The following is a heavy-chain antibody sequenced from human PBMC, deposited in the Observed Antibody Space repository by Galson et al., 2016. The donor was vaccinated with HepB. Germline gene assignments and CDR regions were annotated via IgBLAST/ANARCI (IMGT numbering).Heavy chain of an antibody. CDR1: GFIFSSSK. V-gene: IGHV3-48*02. CDR3: ARDMLRTSYFDY. J-gene: IGHJ4*02. Sequence: SLRLSCAASGFIFSSSKMNWVRQAPGKGLEWVSYITDSSDITKYADSVQGRFTVSRDNAKNSVYLHMNSLRDEDTAVYFCARDMLRTSYFDYWAQG. D-gene: IGHD2-8*01. CDR2: ITDSSDIT.